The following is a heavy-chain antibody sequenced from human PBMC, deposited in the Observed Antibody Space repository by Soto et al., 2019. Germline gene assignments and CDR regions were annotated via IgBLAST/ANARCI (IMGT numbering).Heavy chain of an antibody. CDR2: ILYDGGNK. J-gene: IGHJ6*02. Sequence: GGSLRLSCAASGFTFSSYTIHWVRQAPGKGLEWVALILYDGGNKYYADSVKGGFTISRDNSKNTLYLQMNSLGAEDTAVYYCARDNGYSHGHGMDVWGQGTTVTVSS. V-gene: IGHV3-30-3*01. CDR1: GFTFSSYT. CDR3: ARDNGYSHGHGMDV. D-gene: IGHD5-18*01.